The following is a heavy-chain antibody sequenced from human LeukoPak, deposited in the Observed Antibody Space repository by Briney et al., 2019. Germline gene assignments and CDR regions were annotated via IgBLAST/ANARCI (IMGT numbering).Heavy chain of an antibody. CDR3: ARVNLEYCSSTSWSGCDYMDV. Sequence: PSETLSLTCTVSGGSISSYYWSWIRQPPGKGLEWIGYIYYSGSTNYNPSLKSRVTISVDTSKNQFSLKLSSVTAADTAVYYCARVNLEYCSSTSWSGCDYMDVWGKGTTVTVSS. D-gene: IGHD2-2*01. CDR2: IYYSGST. J-gene: IGHJ6*03. CDR1: GGSISSYY. V-gene: IGHV4-59*01.